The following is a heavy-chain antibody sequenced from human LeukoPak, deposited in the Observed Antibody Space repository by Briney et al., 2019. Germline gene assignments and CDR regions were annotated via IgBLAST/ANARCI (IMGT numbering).Heavy chain of an antibody. J-gene: IGHJ4*02. CDR1: GFTFSSYS. Sequence: GGSLRLSCAASGFTFSSYSMNGVRQAPGKGLEWVSSISSSGSYIYYADSVKGRFTISRDNAKNSLYLQMNSLRAEDTAVYYCARDFEGCDYYFDYWGQGTPVIVSS. V-gene: IGHV3-21*01. CDR3: ARDFEGCDYYFDY. D-gene: IGHD3-9*01. CDR2: ISSSGSYI.